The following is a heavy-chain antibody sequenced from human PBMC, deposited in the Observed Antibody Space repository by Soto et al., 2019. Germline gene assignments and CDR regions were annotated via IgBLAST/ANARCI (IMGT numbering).Heavy chain of an antibody. J-gene: IGHJ6*02. CDR3: ARTDRDFYGLDV. V-gene: IGHV5-10-1*01. CDR1: GYKFIDYW. Sequence: GESLKISCKGFGYKFIDYWITLVRQTPGKGLEWMGRIDPTDSYRTYSPSFRGHVTISVDKSITTAYLQWNSLRVGDTAVYYCARTDRDFYGLDVWGQGTTVTVSS. CDR2: IDPTDSYR.